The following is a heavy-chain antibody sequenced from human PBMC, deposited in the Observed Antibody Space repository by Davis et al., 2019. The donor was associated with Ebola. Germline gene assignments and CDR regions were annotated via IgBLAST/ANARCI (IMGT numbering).Heavy chain of an antibody. CDR3: ARATSGTYLLNY. D-gene: IGHD1-26*01. J-gene: IGHJ4*02. Sequence: PGESLRLPCAASGFTFSDYYMDWVRQAPGMGLEWVGRTRNKPNSYTTEYAASVKGRFIISRDDSKNSLYLQMNGLTTEDTAVYYCARATSGTYLLNYWGQGTLVTVSS. CDR2: TRNKPNSYTT. V-gene: IGHV3-72*01. CDR1: GFTFSDYY.